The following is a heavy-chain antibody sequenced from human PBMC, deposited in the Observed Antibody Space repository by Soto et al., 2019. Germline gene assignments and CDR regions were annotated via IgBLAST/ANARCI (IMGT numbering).Heavy chain of an antibody. CDR2: TYYRSKWYN. CDR1: GDSVSSNSAA. V-gene: IGHV6-1*01. Sequence: SQTLSLTCAISGDSVSSNSAALNWIRQSPSRGLEWLGRTYYRSKWYNDYAVSVKSRITINPDTSKNQFSLQLNSVTPEDTAVYYCARDSTPTIAALVYYYYYGMDVWGQGTTVTVSS. D-gene: IGHD6-6*01. CDR3: ARDSTPTIAALVYYYYYGMDV. J-gene: IGHJ6*02.